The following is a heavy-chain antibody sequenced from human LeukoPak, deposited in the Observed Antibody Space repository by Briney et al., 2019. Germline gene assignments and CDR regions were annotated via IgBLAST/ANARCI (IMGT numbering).Heavy chain of an antibody. V-gene: IGHV3-21*01. CDR2: ISSSSSYI. Sequence: GGSLRLSCAASGFTFSSYSMNWVRQAPGKGLEWVSSISSSSSYIYYADSVKGRFTISRDNAKNSLYLQMNSLRAEDTAVYYRAREGGATNYFDYWGQGTLVTVSS. CDR1: GFTFSSYS. J-gene: IGHJ4*02. D-gene: IGHD1-26*01. CDR3: AREGGATNYFDY.